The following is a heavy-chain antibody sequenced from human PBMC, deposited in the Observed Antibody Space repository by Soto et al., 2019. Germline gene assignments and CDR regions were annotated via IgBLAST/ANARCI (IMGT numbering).Heavy chain of an antibody. CDR3: TRAEDIVVVPAAPDAFDI. Sequence: GGSLRLSCTASGFTFGDYAMSWFRQAPGKGLEWVGFIRSKAYGGTTEYAASVKGRFTISRDDSKSIAYLQMNSLKTEDTAVYYCTRAEDIVVVPAAPDAFDIWGQGTMVTVSS. CDR1: GFTFGDYA. J-gene: IGHJ3*02. V-gene: IGHV3-49*03. D-gene: IGHD2-2*01. CDR2: IRSKAYGGTT.